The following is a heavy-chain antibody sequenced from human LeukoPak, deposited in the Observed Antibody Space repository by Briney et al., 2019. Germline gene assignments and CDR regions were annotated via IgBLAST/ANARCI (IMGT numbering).Heavy chain of an antibody. Sequence: ETLSLTCAVYGGSFSGYYWSWVRQAPGKGLEWVSAVSGSGGSTYHADSVKGRFTISRDNSRNTLFLEMNSLRAEDTAVYYCAKRVGYSSGWYYDYWGQGTLVTVSS. V-gene: IGHV3-23*01. CDR1: GGSFSGYY. CDR3: AKRVGYSSGWYYDY. CDR2: VSGSGGST. J-gene: IGHJ4*02. D-gene: IGHD6-19*01.